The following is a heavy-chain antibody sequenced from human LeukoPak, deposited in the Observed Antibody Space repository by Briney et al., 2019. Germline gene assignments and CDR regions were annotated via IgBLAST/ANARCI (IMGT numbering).Heavy chain of an antibody. V-gene: IGHV4-34*01. J-gene: IGHJ4*02. Sequence: PSETLSLTCAVYGGSFSGYYWSWIRQPPGKGLEWIGEINHSGSTNYNPSLKSRVTISVDTSKNQFSLKLSSVTAADTAVYYCARVKVGRWLQWLGFDYWGQGTLVTVSS. D-gene: IGHD5-24*01. CDR2: INHSGST. CDR1: GGSFSGYY. CDR3: ARVKVGRWLQWLGFDY.